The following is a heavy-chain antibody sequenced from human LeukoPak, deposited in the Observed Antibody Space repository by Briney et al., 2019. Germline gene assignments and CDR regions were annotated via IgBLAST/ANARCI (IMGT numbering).Heavy chain of an antibody. Sequence: ASVKVSYKASGYTFTNHAMHWVRQAPGQGLEWMGWIDTANGNTKYLQKFQGRVTITRDTSARIVYMELSSLRFEDTAVYYCARPGASSPGNWFASWGQGTLVTVSS. CDR3: ARPGASSPGNWFAS. CDR2: IDTANGNT. J-gene: IGHJ5*01. V-gene: IGHV1-3*04. D-gene: IGHD6-13*01. CDR1: GYTFTNHA.